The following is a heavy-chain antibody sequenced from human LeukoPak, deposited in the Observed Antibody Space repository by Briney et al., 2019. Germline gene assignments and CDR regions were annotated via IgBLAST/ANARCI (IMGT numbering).Heavy chain of an antibody. Sequence: ASVKVSCKASGYTFTGYYMHWVRQAPGQGLEWMGWIYPNSGGTNYTQKFQGRVTMTRDTSISTAYMELSRLRSDDTAVYYCARIVLEGSGSWTPIEDYWGQGTLVTVSS. J-gene: IGHJ4*02. CDR2: IYPNSGGT. D-gene: IGHD1-26*01. CDR1: GYTFTGYY. CDR3: ARIVLEGSGSWTPIEDY. V-gene: IGHV1-2*02.